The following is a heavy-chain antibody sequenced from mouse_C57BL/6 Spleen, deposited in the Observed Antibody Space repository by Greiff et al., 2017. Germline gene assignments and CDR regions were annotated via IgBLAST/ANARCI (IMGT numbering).Heavy chain of an antibody. CDR2: IYPGDGDT. CDR1: GYAFSSSW. J-gene: IGHJ2*01. CDR3: ARYYGYYFDY. Sequence: QVQLQQSGPELVKPGASVKISCKASGYAFSSSWMNWVKQRPGKGLEWIGRIYPGDGDTNYNGKFKGKATLTADKSSSTAYMQLSSLTSEDSAVYFCARYYGYYFDYWGQGTTLTVSS. V-gene: IGHV1-82*01. D-gene: IGHD1-1*01.